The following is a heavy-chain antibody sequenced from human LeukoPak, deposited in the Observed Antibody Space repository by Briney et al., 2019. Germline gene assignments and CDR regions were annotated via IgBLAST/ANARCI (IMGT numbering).Heavy chain of an antibody. CDR1: GFTFSSYW. CDR2: MRPDGSEI. Sequence: GGSLRLSCAASGFTFSSYWMSWVRQAPGKGLEWVANMRPDGSEIYYVDSVKGRFTISRDNAKNSLYLQMNSLRAEDTAAYYCARDKVVGATYFDYWGQGTLVTVSS. J-gene: IGHJ4*02. V-gene: IGHV3-7*01. CDR3: ARDKVVGATYFDY. D-gene: IGHD1-26*01.